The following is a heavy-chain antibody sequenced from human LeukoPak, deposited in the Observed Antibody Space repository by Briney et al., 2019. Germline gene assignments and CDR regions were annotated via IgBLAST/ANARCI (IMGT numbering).Heavy chain of an antibody. CDR2: IIPIFGTA. J-gene: IGHJ4*02. CDR3: ARAPYYYDSSGYPIHTPKADY. D-gene: IGHD3-22*01. Sequence: SVKVSCKASGGTFSSYAISWVRQAPGQGLEWMGGIIPIFGTANYAQKFQGRVTITADESTSTAYMELSSLRSEDTAVYYCARAPYYYDSSGYPIHTPKADYWGQGTLVTVSS. CDR1: GGTFSSYA. V-gene: IGHV1-69*13.